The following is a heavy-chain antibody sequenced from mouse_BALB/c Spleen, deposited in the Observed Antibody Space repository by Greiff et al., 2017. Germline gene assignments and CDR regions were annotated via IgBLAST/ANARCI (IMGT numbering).Heavy chain of an antibody. D-gene: IGHD4-1*01. CDR3: AREGKLGYAMDY. Sequence: EVKLVESGGGLVKPGGSLKLSCAASGFTFSSYAMSWVRQSPEKRLEWVAEISSGGSYTYYPDTVTGRFTISRDNAKNTLYLEMSSLRSEDTAMYYCAREGKLGYAMDYWGQGTTLTVSS. J-gene: IGHJ2*01. CDR1: GFTFSSYA. V-gene: IGHV5-9-4*01. CDR2: ISSGGSYT.